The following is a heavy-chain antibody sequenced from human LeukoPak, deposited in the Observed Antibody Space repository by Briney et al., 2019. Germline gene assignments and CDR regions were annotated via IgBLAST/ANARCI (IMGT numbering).Heavy chain of an antibody. D-gene: IGHD2/OR15-2a*01. Sequence: SETLSLTCTVSGGSINSYYWSWIRQPPGKGLEWIGYFYYSGSTNYNPPLKSRVTISVDTSKNQFSLELSSVTAADTAVYYCARELKVGNTGYYFDYWGQGALVTVSS. CDR3: ARELKVGNTGYYFDY. CDR2: FYYSGST. J-gene: IGHJ4*02. CDR1: GGSINSYY. V-gene: IGHV4-59*01.